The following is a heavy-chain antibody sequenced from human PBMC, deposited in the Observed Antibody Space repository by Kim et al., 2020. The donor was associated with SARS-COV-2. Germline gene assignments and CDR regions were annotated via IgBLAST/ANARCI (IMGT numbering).Heavy chain of an antibody. V-gene: IGHV3-73*01. CDR2: IRRKADNYAT. D-gene: IGHD3-22*01. J-gene: IGHJ5*02. Sequence: GGSLRLSCAASGFIFSDSVIYWVRQSYGKGLEWVGRIRRKADNYATGYAASVKGRFTISRDDSKNTAYLQMNSLKTEDTAVYYCSRSHSSSNFDPWGQGTLVTVSS. CDR3: SRSHSSSNFDP. CDR1: GFIFSDSV.